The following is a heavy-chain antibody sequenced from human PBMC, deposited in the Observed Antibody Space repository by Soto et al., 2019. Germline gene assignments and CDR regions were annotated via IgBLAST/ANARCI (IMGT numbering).Heavy chain of an antibody. V-gene: IGHV3-66*01. J-gene: IGHJ3*02. CDR3: ARDPGKTFI. CDR1: GFSVSNNF. CDR2: IYSGGNT. Sequence: EVQLVESGGGLVQPGGSLRLSCAVSGFSVSNNFLSWVRQAPGKGLEWVSLIYSGGNTYYADSVKGRFTISRDNSKNTVYLQMNSLRAEDTAVYYCARDPGKTFIWGQGTMVTVSS.